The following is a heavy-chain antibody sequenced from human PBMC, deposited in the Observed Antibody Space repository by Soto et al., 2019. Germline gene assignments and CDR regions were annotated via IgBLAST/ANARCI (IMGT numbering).Heavy chain of an antibody. V-gene: IGHV4-59*01. D-gene: IGHD3-10*01. J-gene: IGHJ6*03. CDR1: GGSISSYY. CDR3: ARGGYYYYYYYMDV. Sequence: SETLSLTCTVSGGSISSYYWSWIRQPPGKGLEWIGYIYYSGSTNYNPSLKSRVTISVDTSKNQFSLKLSSVTAADTAVYYCARGGYYYYYYYMDVWGKGTTVTVSS. CDR2: IYYSGST.